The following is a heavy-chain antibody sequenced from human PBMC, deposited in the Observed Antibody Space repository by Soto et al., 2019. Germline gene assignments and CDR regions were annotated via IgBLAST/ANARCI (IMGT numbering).Heavy chain of an antibody. J-gene: IGHJ4*02. D-gene: IGHD2-2*01. CDR1: GFNFRSYA. CDR2: ISASETNR. CDR3: ARAGPYCSSVTCYVSIDY. Sequence: GGSLRLSCAGSGFNFRSYAMIWVRQAPGKGLEWVSGISASETNRFYADSVKGRFTISRDNSKDTLYLQMNSLRVEDTAVYYCARAGPYCSSVTCYVSIDYWGQGTLVTV. V-gene: IGHV3-23*01.